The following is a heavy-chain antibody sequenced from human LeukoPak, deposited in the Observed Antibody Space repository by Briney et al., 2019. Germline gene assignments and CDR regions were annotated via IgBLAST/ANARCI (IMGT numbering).Heavy chain of an antibody. CDR1: GFTFSTYA. Sequence: GRSLRLSCAASGFTFSTYALHWVRQAPGKGLEWVTLISYDGSIKYYVDSVEGRFTISRDNSKNTLYLQMDSLRPEDTAIHHCARSRLLATGTGGYFDYWGQGTLVTVSS. J-gene: IGHJ4*02. D-gene: IGHD1-1*01. CDR3: ARSRLLATGTGGYFDY. CDR2: ISYDGSIK. V-gene: IGHV3-30-3*01.